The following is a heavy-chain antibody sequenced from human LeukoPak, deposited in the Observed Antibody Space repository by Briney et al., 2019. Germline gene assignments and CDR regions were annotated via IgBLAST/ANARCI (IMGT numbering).Heavy chain of an antibody. V-gene: IGHV3-48*02. J-gene: IGHJ4*02. CDR1: GFTFSSYG. Sequence: GRSLRLSCAASGFTFSSYGMHWVRQAPGKGLEWVSYISSSSSTIYYGDSVKGRFTISRDNAKNSLYLQMNSLRDEDTAVYYCARGSDVMVRGVMDHWGQGTLVTVSS. CDR2: ISSSSSTI. CDR3: ARGSDVMVRGVMDH. D-gene: IGHD3-10*01.